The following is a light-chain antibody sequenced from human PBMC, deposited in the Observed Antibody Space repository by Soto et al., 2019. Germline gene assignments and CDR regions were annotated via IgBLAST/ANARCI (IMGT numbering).Light chain of an antibody. CDR3: QQYISYPWT. V-gene: IGKV1-5*03. Sequence: DTQMTQSPSTLSASVGDRVTIICRASQSISSWLAWYQQKPGQAPKPLIYKASILDSGVPSRVSGSGSGTEFTLTISRLQPDEFATYYCQQYISYPWTFGQGTKVEIK. J-gene: IGKJ1*01. CDR1: QSISSW. CDR2: KAS.